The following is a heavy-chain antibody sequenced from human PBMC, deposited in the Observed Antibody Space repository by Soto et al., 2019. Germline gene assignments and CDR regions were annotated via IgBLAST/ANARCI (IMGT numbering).Heavy chain of an antibody. CDR2: INPGNGNT. D-gene: IGHD4-17*01. J-gene: IGHJ2*01. Sequence: QVQVVQSGAEVKKPGASVKVSCKASGYTFTSYAMHWVRQAPGQRLEWMGWINPGNGNTKNSQKFQGRVTITRDTFASTAYMELSSLRSEDTAVYYCARGVSSVTTFYFDLWGRGTLVTVSS. V-gene: IGHV1-3*01. CDR1: GYTFTSYA. CDR3: ARGVSSVTTFYFDL.